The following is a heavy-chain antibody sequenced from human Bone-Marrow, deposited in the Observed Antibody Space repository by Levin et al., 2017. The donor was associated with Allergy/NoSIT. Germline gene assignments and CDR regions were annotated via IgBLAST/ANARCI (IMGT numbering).Heavy chain of an antibody. V-gene: IGHV3-48*01. CDR1: GFTFSSYS. J-gene: IGHJ4*02. CDR3: VRGLPDY. Sequence: GGSLRLSCATSGFTFSSYSMNWVRQAPGKGLEWVSYINSSSGTTYYADSVKGRFTISRDNAKKSLYLQMSSLRVEDTAVYYCVRGLPDYWGQGTLVTVSS. CDR2: INSSSGTT.